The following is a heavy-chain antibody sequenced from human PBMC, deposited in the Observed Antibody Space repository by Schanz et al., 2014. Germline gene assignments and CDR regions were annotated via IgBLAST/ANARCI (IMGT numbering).Heavy chain of an antibody. V-gene: IGHV3-48*04. CDR3: VRDTDYHFDY. J-gene: IGHJ4*02. Sequence: VQLVESGGGVVQPGGSLRLSCAASGFTFTNLGMHWVRRAPGKGLEWVSYISSSSSTISYADSVKGRFTISRDNAKNTLYLQMNSLRAEDTAVYYCVRDTDYHFDYWGQGTLVTVSS. CDR1: GFTFTNLG. CDR2: ISSSSSTI. D-gene: IGHD4-17*01.